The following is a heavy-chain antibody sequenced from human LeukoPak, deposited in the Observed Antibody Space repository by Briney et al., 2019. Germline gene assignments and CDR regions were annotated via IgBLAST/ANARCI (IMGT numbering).Heavy chain of an antibody. CDR1: GGSISSYY. Sequence: PSETLSLTCTVSGGSISSYYWSWIRQPPGKGLEWIGYIYYSGSTNYNPSLKSRVTISVDASKNQFSLKLSSVTAADTAVYYCASKYNWNDVGDAFDIWGQGTMVTVSS. V-gene: IGHV4-59*08. D-gene: IGHD1-20*01. J-gene: IGHJ3*02. CDR3: ASKYNWNDVGDAFDI. CDR2: IYYSGST.